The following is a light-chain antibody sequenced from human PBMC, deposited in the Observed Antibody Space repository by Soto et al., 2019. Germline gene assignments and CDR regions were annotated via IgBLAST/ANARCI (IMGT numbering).Light chain of an antibody. Sequence: DIQMTQSPSSLSASVGDRVTITCRASQGISNYLAWYQQIPGKDPKRLISAASTLQSRDPSRFSGSGSGTDFTLTISSLQPEEVATYYCQKYTNVPAFGGGTKVEIK. J-gene: IGKJ4*01. CDR1: QGISNY. V-gene: IGKV1-27*01. CDR3: QKYTNVPA. CDR2: AAS.